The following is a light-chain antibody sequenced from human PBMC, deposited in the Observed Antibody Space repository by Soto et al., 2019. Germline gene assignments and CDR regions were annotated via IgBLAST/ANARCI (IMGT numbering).Light chain of an antibody. CDR3: AAWDDSLNGVV. Sequence: QSVRTQTPSASGTPGQRVSCSCSGSSTNIGRNTVIWYQQVPGTTPKVLIYSNSQRPSGVPDRFSGSKSGTSASLAISGLQSDDEADYYCAAWDDSLNGVVFGGETKLTVL. CDR2: SNS. CDR1: STNIGRNT. V-gene: IGLV1-44*01. J-gene: IGLJ2*01.